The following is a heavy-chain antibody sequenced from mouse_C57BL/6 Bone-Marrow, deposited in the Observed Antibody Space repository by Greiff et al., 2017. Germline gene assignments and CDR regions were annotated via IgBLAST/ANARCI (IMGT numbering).Heavy chain of an antibody. V-gene: IGHV1-18*01. J-gene: IGHJ3*01. Sequence: EVQLQQSGPELVKPGASVKIPCKASGYTFTDYNMDWVQQSHGKSLEWLGDISPNDGGTTYHQKLKGQATLNVDKSSSTAYMELRSLTSEDTAVYYCARAYDSSAWFAYWGQGTLVTVSA. D-gene: IGHD1-1*01. CDR1: GYTFTDYN. CDR2: ISPNDGGT. CDR3: ARAYDSSAWFAY.